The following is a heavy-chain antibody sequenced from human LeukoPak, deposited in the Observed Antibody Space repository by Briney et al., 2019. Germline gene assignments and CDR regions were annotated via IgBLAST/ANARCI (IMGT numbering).Heavy chain of an antibody. CDR3: AKDTRWLHPHDAFDI. CDR2: LWYDGSDK. J-gene: IGHJ3*02. Sequence: GGSLRLSCAASGFTFSNYGMHWVRQSPGKGLEWVALLWYDGSDKFYADSVKGRFTISRDNSKNTLYLQMNSLRAEDTAVYYCAKDTRWLHPHDAFDIWGQGTMVTVSS. CDR1: GFTFSNYG. D-gene: IGHD5-24*01. V-gene: IGHV3-33*03.